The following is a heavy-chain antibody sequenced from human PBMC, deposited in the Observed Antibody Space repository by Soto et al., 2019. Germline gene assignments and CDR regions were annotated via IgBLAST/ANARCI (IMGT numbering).Heavy chain of an antibody. V-gene: IGHV4-4*07. CDR2: IYTIGVT. Sequence: PSETLSLTCTVSVGSISNYYWSWIREPAGKGLEWIGRIYTIGVTNYNPSLKMRVTMSVDTSKNQFSLKLSSVTAADTAVYYCARNRPPVAGFSFGHWGQGTLVT. CDR1: VGSISNYY. CDR3: ARNRPPVAGFSFGH. D-gene: IGHD6-19*01. J-gene: IGHJ4*02.